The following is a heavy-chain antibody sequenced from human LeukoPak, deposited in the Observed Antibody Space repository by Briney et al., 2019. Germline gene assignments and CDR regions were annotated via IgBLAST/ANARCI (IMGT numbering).Heavy chain of an antibody. CDR3: ARGTTDWFDP. J-gene: IGHJ5*02. Sequence: KASETLSLTCTVSGGSISSGDYYWSWIRQPPGKGLEWIGYIYYGGSTYYNPSLKSRVTISVDTSKNQFSLKLSSVTAADTAVYYCARGTTDWFDPWGQGTLVTVSS. D-gene: IGHD1-7*01. CDR1: GGSISSGDYY. CDR2: IYYGGST. V-gene: IGHV4-30-4*01.